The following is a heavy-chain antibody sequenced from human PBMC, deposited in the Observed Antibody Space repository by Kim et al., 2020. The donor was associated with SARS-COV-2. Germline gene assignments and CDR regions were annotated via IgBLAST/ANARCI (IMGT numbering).Heavy chain of an antibody. D-gene: IGHD4-17*01. Sequence: GGSLRLSCAASGFTFSNAWMSWVRQAPGKGLEWVGRIKSKTDGGTTDYAAPVKGRFTISRDDSKNTLYLQMNSLKTEDTAVYYCTTDYGDYLLYYYYMDVWGKGTTVTVSS. J-gene: IGHJ6*03. CDR2: IKSKTDGGTT. V-gene: IGHV3-15*01. CDR3: TTDYGDYLLYYYYMDV. CDR1: GFTFSNAW.